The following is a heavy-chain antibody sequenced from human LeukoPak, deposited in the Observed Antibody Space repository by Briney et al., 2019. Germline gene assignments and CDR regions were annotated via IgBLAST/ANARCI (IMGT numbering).Heavy chain of an antibody. CDR2: ISYDGSNK. V-gene: IGHV3-30*04. CDR1: GFTFSSYA. J-gene: IGHJ3*02. Sequence: GRSLRLSCAASGFTFSSYAMHWVRQAPGKGLEWVAVISYDGSNKYYADSVKGRFTISRDNSKNTLYLQMNSLRAEDTAVYYCAREAYYGSGSGGFFDIWGQGTMVTVSS. CDR3: AREAYYGSGSGGFFDI. D-gene: IGHD3-10*01.